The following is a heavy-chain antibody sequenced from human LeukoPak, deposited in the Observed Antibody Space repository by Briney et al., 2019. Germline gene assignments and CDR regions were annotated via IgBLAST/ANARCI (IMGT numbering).Heavy chain of an antibody. J-gene: IGHJ6*03. Sequence: SGGSLRLSCAASGFTFSSYDMHWVRQATGKGLEWVSAIGTAGDKYYPGSVKGRFTISRENAKNSLYLQMNSLRAGDTAVYYCARGHGVVYYYMDVWGKGTTVTVSS. CDR1: GFTFSSYD. V-gene: IGHV3-13*01. CDR3: ARGHGVVYYYMDV. CDR2: IGTAGDK. D-gene: IGHD2-15*01.